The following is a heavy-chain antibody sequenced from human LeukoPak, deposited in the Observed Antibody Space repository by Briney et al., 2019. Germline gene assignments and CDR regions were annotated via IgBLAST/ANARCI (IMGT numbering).Heavy chain of an antibody. Sequence: SETLSLTCSFSGYSISSGYYWGWIRQPPGQGLEWIGNIYHSGSTYYNPSLKSRVTISVDTSKNQFSLKLSSVTAADTAVYYCAGDFWSGYYFRDWGQGTLVTVSS. CDR2: IYHSGST. J-gene: IGHJ4*02. V-gene: IGHV4-38-2*02. D-gene: IGHD3-3*01. CDR1: GYSISSGYY. CDR3: AGDFWSGYYFRD.